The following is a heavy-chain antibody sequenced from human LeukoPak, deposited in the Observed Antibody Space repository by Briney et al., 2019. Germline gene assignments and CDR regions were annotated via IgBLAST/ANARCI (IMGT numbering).Heavy chain of an antibody. Sequence: GESLKISCQVSGYIFTHYWIGWVRQMPGKGLEWMGIIYPGDSDTRYSPSFQGQVSISADKSISTAYLQWSSLKASDTAMYYCARTESIAATPDYWGQGTLVTVSS. D-gene: IGHD6-6*01. CDR1: GYIFTHYW. CDR3: ARTESIAATPDY. J-gene: IGHJ4*02. V-gene: IGHV5-51*01. CDR2: IYPGDSDT.